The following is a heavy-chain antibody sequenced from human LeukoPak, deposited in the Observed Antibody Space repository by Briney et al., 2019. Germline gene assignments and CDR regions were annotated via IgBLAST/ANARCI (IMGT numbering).Heavy chain of an antibody. CDR1: GGSISSGGYS. J-gene: IGHJ4*02. CDR2: IYHSGST. D-gene: IGHD2-15*01. V-gene: IGHV4-30-2*01. Sequence: PSQTLSLTCAVSGGSISSGGYSWSWIRQPPGKGLEWIGYIYHSGSTYYNPSLKSRVTISVDRSKNQFSLKLSSVTAADTAVYYCARGGVVVAATPFDYWGQGTLVTVSS. CDR3: ARGGVVVAATPFDY.